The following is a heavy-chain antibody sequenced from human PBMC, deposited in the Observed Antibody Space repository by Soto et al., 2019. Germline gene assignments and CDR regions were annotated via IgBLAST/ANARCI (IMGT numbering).Heavy chain of an antibody. V-gene: IGHV4-30-4*01. CDR1: GGSISSGDYY. CDR2: IYYSGST. J-gene: IGHJ4*02. Sequence: PSETLSLTCTVSGGSISSGDYYWSWIRQPPGKGLEWIGYIYYSGSTYYNPSLKSRVTISVDTSKNQFSLKLSSVTAADTAVYYCARTIFGVRAWFDYWGQGTLVTVSS. D-gene: IGHD3-3*01. CDR3: ARTIFGVRAWFDY.